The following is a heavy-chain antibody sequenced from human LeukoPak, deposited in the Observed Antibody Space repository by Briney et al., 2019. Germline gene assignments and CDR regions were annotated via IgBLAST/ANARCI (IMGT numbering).Heavy chain of an antibody. CDR1: GGSFSSSSFY. CDR3: ARQIGYNSDCHYFDC. D-gene: IGHD6-25*01. J-gene: IGHJ4*02. V-gene: IGHV4-39*07. Sequence: SETLSLTCTVSGGSFSSSSFYWGWIRQPPGKGLEWIGSMYYSGSTYYSPSLKSRVTISVDTSKNQFSLRLSSVTAADTAVYFCARQIGYNSDCHYFDCWGQGTLVTVSS. CDR2: MYYSGST.